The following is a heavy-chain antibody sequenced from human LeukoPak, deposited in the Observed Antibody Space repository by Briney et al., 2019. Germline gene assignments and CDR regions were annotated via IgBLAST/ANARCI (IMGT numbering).Heavy chain of an antibody. J-gene: IGHJ4*02. V-gene: IGHV3-64*01. D-gene: IGHD5-24*01. CDR1: GFTFSSYA. CDR2: ISSNGGST. CDR3: AREVEMAIDY. Sequence: SGGSLRLSCAASGFTFSSYAMHWVRQAPGKGLEYVSAISSNGGSTYYANSVKGRFTISRDNSKNTLYLQMGSLRAEDMAVYYCAREVEMAIDYWGQGTLVTVSS.